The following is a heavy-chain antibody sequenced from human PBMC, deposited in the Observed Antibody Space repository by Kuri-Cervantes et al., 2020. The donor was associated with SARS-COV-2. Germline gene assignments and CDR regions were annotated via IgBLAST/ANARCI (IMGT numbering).Heavy chain of an antibody. CDR1: GGSFSDYY. Sequence: SQTLSLTCAVYGGSFSDYYWSWVRQPPGKGLEWIGEINHSGSTNYNPSLKSRVTISVDTSKNQFSLKLSSVTAADTAVYYCARHSSGWRVGYYYYYGMDVWGQGTTVTVSS. V-gene: IGHV4-34*01. J-gene: IGHJ6*02. CDR3: ARHSSGWRVGYYYYYGMDV. CDR2: INHSGST. D-gene: IGHD6-19*01.